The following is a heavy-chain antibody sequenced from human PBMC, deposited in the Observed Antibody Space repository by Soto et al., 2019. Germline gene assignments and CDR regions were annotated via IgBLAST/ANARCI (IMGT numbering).Heavy chain of an antibody. V-gene: IGHV3-7*03. J-gene: IGHJ6*02. CDR3: ARHFGILRFLEWFNYYYGMDV. CDR2: IKDDGSEK. Sequence: EVQLVESGGGLVQPGGSLRLACAASGFTFSSYWMSWVRQAPGKGLEWVANIKDDGSEKYYVDSVKGRFTISRDNAKNSLYLQRNSLRAADPAVYYCARHFGILRFLEWFNYYYGMDVWCQGTTVTVSS. D-gene: IGHD3-3*01. CDR1: GFTFSSYW.